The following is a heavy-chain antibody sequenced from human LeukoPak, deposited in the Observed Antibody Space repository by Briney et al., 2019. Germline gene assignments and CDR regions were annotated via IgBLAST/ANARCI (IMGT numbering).Heavy chain of an antibody. Sequence: ASVKVSCKASGGTFSSYAISWVRQAPGQGLEWMGGIIPIFGTANYAQKFQGRVTITADESTSTAYMELSSLRSEDTAVYYCARSEVRGVPSYYFDYWGQGTLVTVSS. CDR1: GGTFSSYA. CDR3: ARSEVRGVPSYYFDY. V-gene: IGHV1-69*13. D-gene: IGHD3-10*01. CDR2: IIPIFGTA. J-gene: IGHJ4*02.